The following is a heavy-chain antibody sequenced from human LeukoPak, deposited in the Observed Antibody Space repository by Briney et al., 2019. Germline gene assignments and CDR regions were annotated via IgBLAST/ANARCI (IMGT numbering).Heavy chain of an antibody. J-gene: IGHJ4*01. Sequence: GGSLRLSCVAPGFTLSGHSMNWVRQTPGKGLEWVSYISSSGTIEFYADSVKGRFAISRENGKNALYLQMNSLRAEDTAVYYCARDSGRYCTIDSCYTDFDYWGRGTLVSVSS. CDR1: GFTLSGHS. CDR2: ISSSGTIE. V-gene: IGHV3-48*04. D-gene: IGHD2-2*02. CDR3: ARDSGRYCTIDSCYTDFDY.